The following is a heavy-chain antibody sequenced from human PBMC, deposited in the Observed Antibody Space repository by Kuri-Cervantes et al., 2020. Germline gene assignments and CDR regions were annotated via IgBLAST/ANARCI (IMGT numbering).Heavy chain of an antibody. J-gene: IGHJ2*01. CDR3: ARGGRDYVWGSYRQYWYFDL. Sequence: ESLKISCAVSSGSLGDSYWSWIRQSPGKGLEWIGEINHTGNINQNPSLKSRFTLSVDTSKNEFSLKVTSVTAADSAIYYCARGGRDYVWGSYRQYWYFDLWGRGTLVTVSS. V-gene: IGHV4-34*01. CDR1: SGSLGDSY. CDR2: INHTGNI. D-gene: IGHD3-16*02.